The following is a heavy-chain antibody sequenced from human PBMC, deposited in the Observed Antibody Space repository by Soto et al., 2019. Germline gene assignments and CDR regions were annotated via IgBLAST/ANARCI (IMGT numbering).Heavy chain of an antibody. CDR1: GFTFSSYS. CDR3: GRKGGSLNWFDP. J-gene: IGHJ5*02. V-gene: IGHV3-48*02. CDR2: ISSSSSTI. Sequence: EVQLVESGGGLVQPGGSLRLSCAASGFTFSSYSMNWVRQAPGKGLEWVSYISSSSSTIYYADSVKGLFTISRDNAKNSLYLHINSLRDEDTAVYYCGRKGGSLNWFDPWGQGTLVTVSS. D-gene: IGHD1-26*01.